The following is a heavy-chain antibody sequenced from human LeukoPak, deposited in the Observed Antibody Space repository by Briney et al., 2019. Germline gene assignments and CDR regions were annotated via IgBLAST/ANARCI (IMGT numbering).Heavy chain of an antibody. J-gene: IGHJ4*02. CDR3: ARRRLGYYFDY. CDR1: GGPFSGYY. D-gene: IGHD5-24*01. V-gene: IGHV4-34*01. Sequence: PGGSLRLSCGVYGGPFSGYYWSWIRQPPGKGLEWIGEINPRGSTNYNPSLKSRVTLSADTSKNQFSLTLNSVTAADTAVYYCARRRLGYYFDYWGQGTLVTVSS. CDR2: INPRGST.